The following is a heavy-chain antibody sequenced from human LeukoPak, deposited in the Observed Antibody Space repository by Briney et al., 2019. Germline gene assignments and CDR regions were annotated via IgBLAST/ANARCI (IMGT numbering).Heavy chain of an antibody. D-gene: IGHD3-10*01. CDR2: IGTAGDT. J-gene: IGHJ4*02. V-gene: IGHV3-13*01. CDR1: GFTFSSYD. Sequence: GRSLRLSCAASGFTFSSYDMHWVRQATGKGLEWVSAIGTAGDTYYPGSVKGRFTISRENAKNSLYLQMNSLRAGDTAVYYCAREGGYGSGYYFDYWGQGTLVTVSS. CDR3: AREGGYGSGYYFDY.